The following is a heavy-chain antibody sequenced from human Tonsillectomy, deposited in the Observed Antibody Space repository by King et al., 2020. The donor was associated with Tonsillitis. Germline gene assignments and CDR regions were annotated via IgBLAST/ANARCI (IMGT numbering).Heavy chain of an antibody. CDR2: IFYSGST. Sequence: QLQESGPELVKPSETLSLTCTISGDSISSSGFYWGWIRQPPGKGLEWIGSIFYSGSTYHNPSLKSRVTISVDTSKNQFSLKLSSVTAADTAVYYCARLTXTVFYYYYRDVXXKGTTVTVSS. V-gene: IGHV4-39*01. CDR1: GDSISSSGFY. D-gene: IGHD5/OR15-5a*01. J-gene: IGHJ6*03. CDR3: ARLTXTVFYYYYRDV.